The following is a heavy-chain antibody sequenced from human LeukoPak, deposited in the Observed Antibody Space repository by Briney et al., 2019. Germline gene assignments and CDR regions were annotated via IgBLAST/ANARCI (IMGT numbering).Heavy chain of an antibody. CDR3: ASNWSGYYTGFSYYYGMDV. CDR2: INHSGST. J-gene: IGHJ6*02. Sequence: ASETLSLTCAVYGGSFSGYYWSWIRQPPGKGLEWIGEINHSGSTNYNSSLKSRVTISVDTSKNQFSLKLSSVTAADTAVYYCASNWSGYYTGFSYYYGMDVWGQGTTVTVSS. CDR1: GGSFSGYY. V-gene: IGHV4-34*01. D-gene: IGHD3-3*01.